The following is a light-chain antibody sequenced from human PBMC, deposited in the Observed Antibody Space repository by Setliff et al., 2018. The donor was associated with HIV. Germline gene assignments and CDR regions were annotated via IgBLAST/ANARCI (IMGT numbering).Light chain of an antibody. V-gene: IGLV2-14*03. CDR1: SSDVVDYNY. CDR2: AVS. J-gene: IGLJ2*01. Sequence: QSALTQPASVSGSPGQSITISCTGTSSDVVDYNYVSWYQQYPGKAPKLMIYAVSNRPSGVSNRLSGSKSGNTASLTISGLQAEDEADYYCSSYTSSSTLFGGGTKVTVL. CDR3: SSYTSSSTL.